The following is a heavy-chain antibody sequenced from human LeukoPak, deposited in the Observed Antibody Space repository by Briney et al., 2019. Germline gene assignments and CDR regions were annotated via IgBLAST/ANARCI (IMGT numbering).Heavy chain of an antibody. CDR3: ARGQTTVTN. CDR1: GFTFSSHW. V-gene: IGHV3-7*03. CDR2: IKQDGSEK. Sequence: GGSLRLSCVDSGFTFSSHWMSWVRQAPGKGLEWVANIKQDGSEKYYVDSVKGRFTISRDNAKNSLYLQMNSLRAEDTAVYYCARGQTTVTNWGQGTLVTVSS. J-gene: IGHJ4*02. D-gene: IGHD4-17*01.